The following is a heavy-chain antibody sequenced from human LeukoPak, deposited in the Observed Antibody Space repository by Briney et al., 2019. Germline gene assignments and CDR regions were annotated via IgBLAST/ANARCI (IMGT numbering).Heavy chain of an antibody. CDR1: GYTFTSYG. D-gene: IGHD1-26*01. J-gene: IGHJ4*02. CDR3: ARDQVGPGPPIVGATTVDY. Sequence: ASVKVSCKASGYTFTSYGISWVRQAPGQGLEWMGWINPNSGGTNYAQKFQGRVTMTRDTSISTAYMELSRLRSDDTAVYYCARDQVGPGPPIVGATTVDYWGQGTLVTVSS. V-gene: IGHV1-2*02. CDR2: INPNSGGT.